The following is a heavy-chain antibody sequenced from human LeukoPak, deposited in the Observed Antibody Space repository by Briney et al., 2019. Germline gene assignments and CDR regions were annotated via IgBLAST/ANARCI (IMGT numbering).Heavy chain of an antibody. J-gene: IGHJ5*02. V-gene: IGHV4-61*05. CDR3: ARGVVPGAVVGFDP. Sequence: SETLSLTCTVSGGSIISSSYYWGWIRQPPGKGLEWIGYIYYSGSTNYNPSLKSRVTISVDTSKNQFSLKLSSVTAADTAVYYCARGVVPGAVVGFDPWGQGTLVTVSS. CDR1: GGSIISSSYY. D-gene: IGHD2-2*01. CDR2: IYYSGST.